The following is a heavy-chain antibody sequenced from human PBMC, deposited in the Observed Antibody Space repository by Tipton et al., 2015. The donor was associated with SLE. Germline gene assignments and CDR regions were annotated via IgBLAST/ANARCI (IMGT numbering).Heavy chain of an antibody. V-gene: IGHV4-59*01. D-gene: IGHD6-6*01. Sequence: TLSLTCTVSGGSISSYYWSWIRQPPGKGLEWIGYIYYSGSTNYNPSLKSRVTISVDTSKNQFSLKLSSVTAADTAVYYCARDLAARGGHYFDYWGQGTRVTVSS. CDR1: GGSISSYY. CDR2: IYYSGST. J-gene: IGHJ4*02. CDR3: ARDLAARGGHYFDY.